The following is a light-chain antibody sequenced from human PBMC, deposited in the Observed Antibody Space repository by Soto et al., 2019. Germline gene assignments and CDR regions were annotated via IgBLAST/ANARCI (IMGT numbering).Light chain of an antibody. V-gene: IGLV2-23*01. J-gene: IGLJ2*01. CDR3: CSYAGSSPGV. CDR2: EGS. Sequence: QSALTHPASVSGSPGQSITISCTGTSSDVGSYNLVSWYQQHPGKAPKLMIYEGSKRPSGVSNRFSGSKSGNTASLTISGLQAEDEADYYCCSYAGSSPGVFGGGTKLTVL. CDR1: SSDVGSYNL.